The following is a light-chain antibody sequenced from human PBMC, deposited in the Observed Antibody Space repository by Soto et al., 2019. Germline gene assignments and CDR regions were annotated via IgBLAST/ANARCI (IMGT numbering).Light chain of an antibody. Sequence: EIVTTQSPATLSVSPGERATLSCRASQSVSNNLAWYQQRPGQAPRLLIYGASTRATGVPARFSGSGSGTDFTLTISSLQSEDFAVYYCQQYDDWLRLTFGGGTKVDIK. CDR1: QSVSNN. V-gene: IGKV3-15*01. CDR2: GAS. CDR3: QQYDDWLRLT. J-gene: IGKJ4*01.